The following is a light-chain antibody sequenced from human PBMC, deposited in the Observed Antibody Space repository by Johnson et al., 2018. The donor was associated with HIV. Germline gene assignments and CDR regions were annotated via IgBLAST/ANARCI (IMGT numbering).Light chain of an antibody. Sequence: QSVLTQPPSVSAAPGQKVTISCSTSSSNIGNNYVSWYQQLPGTAPKLLIYENNKRPSGIPDRFSGSKSGTSATLGITGLQTGDEADYYCGTWDSSLSAAYVFGTGTKVTVL. CDR1: SSNIGNNY. J-gene: IGLJ1*01. V-gene: IGLV1-51*02. CDR2: ENN. CDR3: GTWDSSLSAAYV.